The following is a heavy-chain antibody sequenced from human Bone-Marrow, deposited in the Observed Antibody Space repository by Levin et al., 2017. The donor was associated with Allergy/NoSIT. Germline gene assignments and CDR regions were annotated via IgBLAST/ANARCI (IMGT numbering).Heavy chain of an antibody. J-gene: IGHJ4*02. Sequence: PGGSLRLSCAASGFTVSSNYMSWVRQAPGKGLEWVSVIYSGGSTYYADSVKGRFTISRDNSKNTLYLQMNSLRAEDTAVYYCARDPITSIAVAGYFDYWGQGTLVTVSS. CDR1: GFTVSSNY. CDR2: IYSGGST. D-gene: IGHD6-19*01. V-gene: IGHV3-66*01. CDR3: ARDPITSIAVAGYFDY.